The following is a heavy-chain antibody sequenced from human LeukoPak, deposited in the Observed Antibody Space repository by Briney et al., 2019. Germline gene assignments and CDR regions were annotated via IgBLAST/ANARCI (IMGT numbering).Heavy chain of an antibody. CDR1: GGSISSYY. D-gene: IGHD2-15*01. Sequence: SETLSLTCTVSGGSISSYYWSWIRQPPGKGLEWIGYIYYSGSTNYNPSLKSRVTISVDTSKNQFSLKLSSVTAADTAVYYCARAICSGGRCYSGPFDSWGQGTLVTVSS. CDR3: ARAICSGGRCYSGPFDS. J-gene: IGHJ5*01. CDR2: IYYSGST. V-gene: IGHV4-59*01.